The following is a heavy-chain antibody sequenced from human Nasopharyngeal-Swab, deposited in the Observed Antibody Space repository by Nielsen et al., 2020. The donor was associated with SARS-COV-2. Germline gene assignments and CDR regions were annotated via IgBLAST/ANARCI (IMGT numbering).Heavy chain of an antibody. CDR2: ISPSGDST. Sequence: WIRQPPGKGLQWVFSISPSGDSTYNADSVKGRFTLLRDTSVNTLYLQMNSLRAEDTAVYYCAKGRGSYYYYMDVWGKGTTVTVSS. V-gene: IGHV3-23*01. J-gene: IGHJ6*03. D-gene: IGHD3-10*01. CDR3: AKGRGSYYYYMDV.